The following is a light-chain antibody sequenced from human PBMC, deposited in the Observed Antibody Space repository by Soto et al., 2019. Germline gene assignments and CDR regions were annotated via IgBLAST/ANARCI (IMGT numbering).Light chain of an antibody. J-gene: IGKJ4*01. CDR3: QQYGSSPLT. CDR2: GAS. Sequence: EIVLTQSPGTLSLSPGDGATLSCRASQSVSSSSFAWYQQKPGQAPRLLIYGASSRATGIPDRFSGSGSGTDFTLTISRLEPEDFAVYYCQQYGSSPLTFGEGTKVEIK. V-gene: IGKV3-20*01. CDR1: QSVSSSS.